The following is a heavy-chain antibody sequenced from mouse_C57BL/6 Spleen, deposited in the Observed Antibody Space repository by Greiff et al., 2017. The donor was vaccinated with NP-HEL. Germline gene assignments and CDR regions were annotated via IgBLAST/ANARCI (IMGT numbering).Heavy chain of an antibody. CDR3: AREGDYGSSYVRYFDV. J-gene: IGHJ1*03. CDR2: ISYSGST. V-gene: IGHV3-1*01. Sequence: EVKVEESGPGMVKPSQSLSLTCTVTGYSITSGYDWHWIGHFPGNKLEWMGYISYSGSTNYNPSLKSRISITHDTSKNHFFLKLNSVTTEDTATYYCAREGDYGSSYVRYFDVWGTGTTVTVSS. CDR1: GYSITSGYD. D-gene: IGHD1-1*01.